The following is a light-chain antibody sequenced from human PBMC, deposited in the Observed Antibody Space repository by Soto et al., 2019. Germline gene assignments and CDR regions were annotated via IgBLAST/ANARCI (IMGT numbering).Light chain of an antibody. V-gene: IGLV4-69*01. CDR3: QSWGSGIVV. CDR2: LNSDGSH. Sequence: QPVLTQSPSASASLGASVKLTCTLSSGHSNYAIAWHQQQSEKGPRYLMKLNSDGSHSKGDGIPDRFSGSSSGAERYLTISCLQCEDEADYYYQSWGSGIVVFGGGTKLTVL. J-gene: IGLJ2*01. CDR1: SGHSNYA.